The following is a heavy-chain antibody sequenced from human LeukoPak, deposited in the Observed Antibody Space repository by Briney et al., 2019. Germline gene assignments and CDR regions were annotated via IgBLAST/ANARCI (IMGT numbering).Heavy chain of an antibody. D-gene: IGHD4-23*01. V-gene: IGHV3-33*01. CDR3: ARDYGGNPDY. CDR1: GFTLSSYG. Sequence: GRSLRLSCAASGFTLSSYGMHWVRQAPGEGLEWVALIGYDGSNKYNADSVKGRFTISRDNSKNTLYLQMDSLRAEDTAVYYCARDYGGNPDYWGQGTLVTVSS. J-gene: IGHJ4*02. CDR2: IGYDGSNK.